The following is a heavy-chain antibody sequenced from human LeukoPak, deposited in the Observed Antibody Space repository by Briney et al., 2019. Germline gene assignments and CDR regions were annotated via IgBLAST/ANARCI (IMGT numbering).Heavy chain of an antibody. CDR1: GFTFSSYA. V-gene: IGHV3-64*01. Sequence: PGGSLRLSCAASGFTFSSYAMHWVRQAPGKGLEYVSAISSNGGSTYYANSVKGRFTISRDNSKNTLYLQMGSLRAEDMAVYYCAREYPFLDAFDIWGQGTMVTVSS. CDR2: ISSNGGST. D-gene: IGHD2/OR15-2a*01. CDR3: AREYPFLDAFDI. J-gene: IGHJ3*02.